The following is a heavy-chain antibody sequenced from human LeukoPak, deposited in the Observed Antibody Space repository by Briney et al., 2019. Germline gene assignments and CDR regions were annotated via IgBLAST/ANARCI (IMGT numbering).Heavy chain of an antibody. CDR3: ARDEHRLGSYRDY. CDR2: INPSGGST. V-gene: IGHV1-46*01. D-gene: IGHD3-10*01. J-gene: IGHJ4*02. CDR1: GYTFTSYY. Sequence: ASVKVSCKASGYTFTSYYMHWVRPAPGQGLEWMGIINPSGGSTSYAQKFQGRVTMARDTSTSTVYMELSSLRSEDTAVYYCARDEHRLGSYRDYWGQGTLVTVSS.